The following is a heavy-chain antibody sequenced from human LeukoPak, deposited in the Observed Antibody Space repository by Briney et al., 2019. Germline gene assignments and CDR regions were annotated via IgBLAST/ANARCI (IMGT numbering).Heavy chain of an antibody. CDR2: IYPGDSDT. J-gene: IGHJ4*02. CDR3: ARLQIPELWLLDY. D-gene: IGHD5-18*01. Sequence: GEALKIYCKGSGYSFTSYWIGWVRQMPGKGLEWMGIIYPGDSDTRYSPSFQGQVTISADKSISTAYLQWSSLKASDTAMYYCARLQIPELWLLDYWGQGTLVTVSS. CDR1: GYSFTSYW. V-gene: IGHV5-51*01.